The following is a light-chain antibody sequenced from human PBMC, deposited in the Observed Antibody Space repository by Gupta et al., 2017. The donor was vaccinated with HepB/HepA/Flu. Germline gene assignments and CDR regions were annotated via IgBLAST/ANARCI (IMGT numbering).Light chain of an antibody. CDR3: NSRDGSGNQVR. Sequence: SSELTQDPAVSVALGQTVSITCQGDTFRSYYASWFQQKPGQAPVRVIYGKNSRPSGIPDRFAASYSGNKGSLKITGAQAEDEADDDCNSRDGSGNQVRFGGGTELT. J-gene: IGLJ2*01. CDR2: GKN. CDR1: TFRSYY. V-gene: IGLV3-19*01.